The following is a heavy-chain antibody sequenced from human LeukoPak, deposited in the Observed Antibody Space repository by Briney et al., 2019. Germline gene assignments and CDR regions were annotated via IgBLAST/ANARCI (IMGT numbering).Heavy chain of an antibody. Sequence: GGSLRLSCAASGFTVSSNYMSWVRQAPGKGLEWVSVIYSGGSTYYADSVKGRFTISRDNSKNTLYLQMNSLRAEDTAVYYCARAGRVWFGESPFDYWGQGTLVTVSS. J-gene: IGHJ4*02. CDR2: IYSGGST. CDR1: GFTVSSNY. V-gene: IGHV3-66*01. D-gene: IGHD3-10*01. CDR3: ARAGRVWFGESPFDY.